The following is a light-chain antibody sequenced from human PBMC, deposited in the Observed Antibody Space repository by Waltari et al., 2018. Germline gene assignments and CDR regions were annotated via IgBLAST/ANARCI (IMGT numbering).Light chain of an antibody. J-gene: IGLJ3*02. V-gene: IGLV1-47*01. CDR1: SANIGRKY. CDR2: RNN. CDR3: AAWDESWSGRKWV. Sequence: QTVLTQPSSTSGTPGQTVATSCSGSSANIGRKYVYWYQQRPGTAPKLLIYRNNQRPSGVPDRCAGSKSGTSASLSISGPRSENERDYSCAAWDESWSGRKWVFGGGTKLTVL.